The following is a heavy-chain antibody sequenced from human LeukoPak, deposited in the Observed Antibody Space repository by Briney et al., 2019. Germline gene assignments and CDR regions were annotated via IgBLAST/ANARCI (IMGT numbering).Heavy chain of an antibody. CDR3: ARVRTYSYGYLLDY. Sequence: SVKVSCKASGYTFTSYGISWVRQAPGQGLEWMGGIIPIFGTANYAQKFQGRVTITADESTSTAYMELSSLRSEDTAVYYCARVRTYSYGYLLDYWGQGTLVTVSS. J-gene: IGHJ4*02. V-gene: IGHV1-69*13. CDR1: GYTFTSYG. D-gene: IGHD5-18*01. CDR2: IIPIFGTA.